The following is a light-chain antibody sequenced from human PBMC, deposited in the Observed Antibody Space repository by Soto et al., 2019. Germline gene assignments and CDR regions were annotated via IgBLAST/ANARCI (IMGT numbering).Light chain of an antibody. CDR1: QGISSY. J-gene: IGKJ1*01. CDR3: QQYNSYSAVT. V-gene: IGKV1-9*01. CDR2: AAS. Sequence: IQLTQSPSSLSASVGDRVTITCRASQGISSYLAWYQQKPGNAPKLLMYAASTLKSGVTSRFSGSGSGTEFTLTISSLQPDDFAAYFCQQYNSYSAVTFGQGTKVDIK.